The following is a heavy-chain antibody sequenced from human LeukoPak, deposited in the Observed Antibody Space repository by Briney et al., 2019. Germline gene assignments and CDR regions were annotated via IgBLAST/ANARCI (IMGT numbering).Heavy chain of an antibody. J-gene: IGHJ5*02. CDR2: IYYSGST. V-gene: IGHV4-59*01. D-gene: IGHD6-6*01. Sequence: SETLSLTCTVSGGSISSYYWSWIRQPPGKGPEWIGYIYYSGSTNYNPSLKSRVTISVDTSKNQFSLKLSSVTAADTAVYYCARDSSSRYYNWFDPWGQGTLVTVSS. CDR3: ARDSSSRYYNWFDP. CDR1: GGSISSYY.